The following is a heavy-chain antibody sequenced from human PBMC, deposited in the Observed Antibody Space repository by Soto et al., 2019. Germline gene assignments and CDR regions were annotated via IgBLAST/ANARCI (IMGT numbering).Heavy chain of an antibody. J-gene: IGHJ4*02. D-gene: IGHD5-18*01. V-gene: IGHV3-9*01. CDR3: ARGPSVTAIGRADH. CDR2: INWNSAVI. CDR1: GFTFDDYA. Sequence: EVQLVESGGGLVQPGRSLRLSCVVSGFTFDDYAMHWVRQAPGGGLEWVSGINWNSAVIGYADSVKGRFTISRDNAKNALYLQMTSLRSEDTALYYCARGPSVTAIGRADHWGQGTLVTVSS.